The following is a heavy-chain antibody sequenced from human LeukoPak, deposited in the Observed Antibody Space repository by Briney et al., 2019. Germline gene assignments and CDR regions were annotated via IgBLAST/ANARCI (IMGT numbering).Heavy chain of an antibody. V-gene: IGHV3-74*01. J-gene: IGHJ4*02. D-gene: IGHD2-15*01. Sequence: GGSLRLSCAASGFTFSSYWMHWVRQAPGKGLVWVSRINSDGSSTSYADSVKGRFTISRDNSKNTLYLQMNSLRAEDTAVYYCAKDSRGIVVGFGNFDYWGQGTLVTVSS. CDR3: AKDSRGIVVGFGNFDY. CDR2: INSDGSST. CDR1: GFTFSSYW.